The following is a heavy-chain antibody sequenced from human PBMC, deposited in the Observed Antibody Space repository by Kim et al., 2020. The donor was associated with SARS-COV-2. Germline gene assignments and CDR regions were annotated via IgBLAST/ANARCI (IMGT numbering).Heavy chain of an antibody. CDR2: I. CDR3: ARTGRGDAFDI. J-gene: IGHJ3*02. D-gene: IGHD3-10*01. Sequence: IYYTDSVKGRFTISRENAKRSLYLQMNSLRAEDTAVYYCARTGRGDAFDIWGQGTMVTVSS. V-gene: IGHV3-21*01.